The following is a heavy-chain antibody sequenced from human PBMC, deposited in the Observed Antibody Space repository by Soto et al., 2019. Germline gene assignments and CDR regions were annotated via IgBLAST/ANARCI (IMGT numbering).Heavy chain of an antibody. Sequence: SETLSLTCTVSGGSVNSPSYYWSWIRQPPGKALEWIGYIFYSGSANYNPSLKSRVTISLDTSRNHFSLKLTSVAAADTAVYYCARGRTTYNLNDLLYYYNHMHVWGQGTTVTVSS. D-gene: IGHD1-20*01. J-gene: IGHJ6*02. V-gene: IGHV4-61*03. CDR3: ARGRTTYNLNDLLYYYNHMHV. CDR2: IFYSGSA. CDR1: GGSVNSPSYY.